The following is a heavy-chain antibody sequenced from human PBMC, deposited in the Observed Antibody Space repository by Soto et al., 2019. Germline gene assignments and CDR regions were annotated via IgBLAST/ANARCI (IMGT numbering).Heavy chain of an antibody. CDR3: ASRPSDRKYYGVFDY. CDR1: GITFSNHW. CDR2: IKQDGSEK. D-gene: IGHD3-3*01. Sequence: VQLVESGGGLVQSGGSLTLSCAASGITFSNHWMTWVRQAPGRGLEWVANIKQDGSEKDYVDSVKGRFIISRDNAKNSLYLQMNSLRAEDTAVYYCASRPSDRKYYGVFDYWGQGALVTVSS. J-gene: IGHJ4*02. V-gene: IGHV3-7*03.